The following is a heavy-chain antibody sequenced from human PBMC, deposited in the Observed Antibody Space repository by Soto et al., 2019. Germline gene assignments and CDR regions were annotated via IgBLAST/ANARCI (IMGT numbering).Heavy chain of an antibody. V-gene: IGHV5-10-1*01. Sequence: PGESLKISCKGSGYSFTSYWISWVRQMPGKGLEWMGWIDPSDSYTNYSPSFQGHVTISADKSISTAYLQWSSLKASDTAMYYCARHDPYTAGNFDYWGQGTLVTVSS. CDR3: ARHDPYTAGNFDY. D-gene: IGHD5-18*01. J-gene: IGHJ4*02. CDR2: IDPSDSYT. CDR1: GYSFTSYW.